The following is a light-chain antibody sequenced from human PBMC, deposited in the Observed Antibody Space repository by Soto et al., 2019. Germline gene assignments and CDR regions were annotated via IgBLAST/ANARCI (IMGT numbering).Light chain of an antibody. V-gene: IGLV2-14*01. Sequence: QSVLTQPASVSGSPGQSITISCTGTSSDVGGYNSVSWYLQHPGNAPKLIIYDVSDRPSGVSNRFSGSKSGNTASLTISGLQAEDEADYYCGSYTTSTTLVFGGGTKVTVL. CDR2: DVS. CDR3: GSYTTSTTLV. J-gene: IGLJ2*01. CDR1: SSDVGGYNS.